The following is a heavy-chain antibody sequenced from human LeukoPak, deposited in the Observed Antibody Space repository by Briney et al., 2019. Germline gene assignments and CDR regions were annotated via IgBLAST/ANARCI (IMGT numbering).Heavy chain of an antibody. V-gene: IGHV3-48*03. Sequence: PRGSPRLFCAASGFTFSSFEMNWVRQAPGKGLEWVSYISCSGTTKYYADSVKGRFTISRDNAKNSLYLQMNSLRAEDTAVYYCVREYYYGSGTYYYGMDGWGQGATVAGSP. CDR1: GFTFSSFE. D-gene: IGHD3-10*01. CDR2: ISCSGTTK. CDR3: VREYYYGSGTYYYGMDG. J-gene: IGHJ6*01.